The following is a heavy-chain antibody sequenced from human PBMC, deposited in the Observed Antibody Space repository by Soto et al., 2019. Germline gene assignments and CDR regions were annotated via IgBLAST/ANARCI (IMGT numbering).Heavy chain of an antibody. V-gene: IGHV1-69*13. CDR1: GGTFSSYA. J-gene: IGHJ4*02. D-gene: IGHD3-22*01. CDR3: ARGANYYDSSGYSDY. CDR2: IIPIFGTA. Sequence: GSSVKVSCKASGGTFSSYAISWVRQAPGQGLEWMGGIIPIFGTANYAQKFQGRVTITADESTSTAYMELSSLRSEDTAVYYCARGANYYDSSGYSDYWGQGTLVTVSS.